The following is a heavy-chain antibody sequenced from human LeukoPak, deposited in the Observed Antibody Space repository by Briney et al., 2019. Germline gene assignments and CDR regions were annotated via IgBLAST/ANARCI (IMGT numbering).Heavy chain of an antibody. Sequence: ESLKISCKGSGYSFTSYWISWVRQMPGKGLEWMGRIDPSDSYTNYSPSFQGHVTISADKSISTAYLQWSSLKASDTAMYYCARHGAATDAFDIWGQGTMVTVSS. V-gene: IGHV5-10-1*01. CDR2: IDPSDSYT. CDR3: ARHGAATDAFDI. D-gene: IGHD3-16*01. CDR1: GYSFTSYW. J-gene: IGHJ3*02.